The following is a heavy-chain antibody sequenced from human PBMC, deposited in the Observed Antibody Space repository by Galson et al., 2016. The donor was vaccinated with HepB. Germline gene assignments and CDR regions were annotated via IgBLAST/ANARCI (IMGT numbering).Heavy chain of an antibody. CDR3: VREDYGDDRVYYYYYGMDV. CDR1: GFTFTRYW. V-gene: IGHV3-74*01. D-gene: IGHD4-17*01. Sequence: SLRLSCAASGFTFTRYWMHWVRQAPGKGLVWVSRINSDGTSASYADSMKGRFTISRDNAKNTLYLQMNSLRAEDTAVYYCVREDYGDDRVYYYYYGMDVWGQWTTVTVSS. J-gene: IGHJ6*02. CDR2: INSDGTSA.